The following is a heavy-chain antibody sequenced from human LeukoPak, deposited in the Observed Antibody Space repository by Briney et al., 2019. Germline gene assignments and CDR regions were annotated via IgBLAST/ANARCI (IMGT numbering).Heavy chain of an antibody. D-gene: IGHD3-3*01. Sequence: GGSLRLSCAASGFTFSSYWMHWVRQAPGKGLVWVSRINTDGSSTSYADSVKGRFTISRDNAKNTLYLQMNSLRAEDTAVYYCARGVTYYDFWSGYYNYMDVWGKGTTVTVSS. CDR1: GFTFSSYW. J-gene: IGHJ6*03. CDR3: ARGVTYYDFWSGYYNYMDV. CDR2: INTDGSST. V-gene: IGHV3-74*01.